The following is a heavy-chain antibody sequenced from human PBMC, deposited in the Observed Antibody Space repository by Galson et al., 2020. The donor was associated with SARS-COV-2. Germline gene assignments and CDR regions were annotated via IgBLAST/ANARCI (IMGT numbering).Heavy chain of an antibody. CDR2: INHSGST. J-gene: IGHJ6*02. D-gene: IGHD3-3*01. CDR1: GGSFSGYY. Sequence: SETLSLTCAVYGGSFSGYYWSWIRQPPGKGLEWIGEINHSGSTNYNPSLKSLVTISVDTSKNQFSLKLSSVTAADTAVYYCARDYDFWSGYRDYYYYGMDVWGQGTTVTVSS. V-gene: IGHV4-34*01. CDR3: ARDYDFWSGYRDYYYYGMDV.